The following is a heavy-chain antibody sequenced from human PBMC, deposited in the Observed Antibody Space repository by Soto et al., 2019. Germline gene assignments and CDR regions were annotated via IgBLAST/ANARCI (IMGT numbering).Heavy chain of an antibody. CDR2: IYYSGST. CDR3: ARGRIVGGSYCDY. J-gene: IGHJ4*02. CDR1: GGSISSGDYY. Sequence: SETLSLTCTVSGGSISSGDYYWSWIRQPPGKGLEWIGYIYYSGSTYYNPSLKSRVTISVDTSKNQFSLKLSSVTAADTAVYYCARGRIVGGSYCDYWGQGTLVTVSS. V-gene: IGHV4-30-4*01. D-gene: IGHD1-26*01.